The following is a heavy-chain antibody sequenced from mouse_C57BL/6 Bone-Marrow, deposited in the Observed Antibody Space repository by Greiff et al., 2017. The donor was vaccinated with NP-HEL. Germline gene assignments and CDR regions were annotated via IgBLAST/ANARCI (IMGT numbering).Heavy chain of an antibody. V-gene: IGHV1-4*01. Sequence: QVQLKQSGAELARPGASVKMSCKASGYTFTSYTMHWVKQRPGQGLEWIGYINPSSGYTKYNQKFKDKATLTAEKSSSTAYMQLSSLTSEDSAVYYCARRKMGLRRYYFDYWGQGTTLTVSS. CDR2: INPSSGYT. CDR1: GYTFTSYT. CDR3: ARRKMGLRRYYFDY. D-gene: IGHD2-4*01. J-gene: IGHJ2*01.